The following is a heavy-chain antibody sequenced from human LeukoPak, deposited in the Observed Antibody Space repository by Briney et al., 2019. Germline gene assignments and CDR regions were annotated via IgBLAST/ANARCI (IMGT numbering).Heavy chain of an antibody. CDR3: ARLPGGTVVNVGWDFDL. D-gene: IGHD4-23*01. V-gene: IGHV5-51*01. CDR2: XXPGDSDT. CDR1: GYSFTSCW. Sequence: GESLKIFCNASGYSFTSCWXXXXXQMPGKGAGXXXXXXPGDSDTRYNPSFQGHVTISADRSESPASLRWSSLKAADTAMYDCARLPGGTVVNVGWDFDLWGRGTLVTVSS. J-gene: IGHJ2*01.